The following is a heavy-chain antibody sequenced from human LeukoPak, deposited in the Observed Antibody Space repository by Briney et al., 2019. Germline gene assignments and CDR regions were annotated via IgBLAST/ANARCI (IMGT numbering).Heavy chain of an antibody. J-gene: IGHJ4*02. Sequence: GRSLRLSCAASGFTLNIYGMHWVRQAPGKGLEWVAVISYDGSNAYYADSVKGRFFISRDNSQKMVYVEMNSLRPEDTAVYYCARASGGSASYPFDYWGQGTLVTVSS. V-gene: IGHV3-30*03. CDR1: GFTLNIYG. CDR3: ARASGGSASYPFDY. D-gene: IGHD3-10*01. CDR2: ISYDGSNA.